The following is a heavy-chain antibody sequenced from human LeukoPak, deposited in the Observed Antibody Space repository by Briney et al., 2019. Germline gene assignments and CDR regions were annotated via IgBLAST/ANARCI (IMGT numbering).Heavy chain of an antibody. D-gene: IGHD1-26*01. Sequence: PSETLSLTCTVSGGSISSSSYYWGWIRRPPWKGLEWIGSIYYSGSTYYNPSLKSRVTISVDTSKNQFSLKLSSVTAADTAVYYCARQEILWGSGSYWGQGTLVTVSS. J-gene: IGHJ4*02. CDR3: ARQEILWGSGSY. CDR2: IYYSGST. CDR1: GGSISSSSYY. V-gene: IGHV4-39*01.